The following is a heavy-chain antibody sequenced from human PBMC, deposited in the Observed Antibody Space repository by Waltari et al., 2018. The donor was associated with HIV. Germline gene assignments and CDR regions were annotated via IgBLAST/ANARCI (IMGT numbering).Heavy chain of an antibody. CDR2: TSPMFGTP. D-gene: IGHD1-7*01. Sequence: QVQLVQSGAEVKKPGSSVKVSCKASGHTFSRFAITWVRQAPGQGLEWMGRTSPMFGTPNYAQKFEGRVTITAVESTSTAYMELSSLTSEDTAVYYGAREGPGGGNYLYWGQGTLVTVSS. V-gene: IGHV1-69*18. J-gene: IGHJ4*02. CDR3: AREGPGGGNYLY. CDR1: GHTFSRFA.